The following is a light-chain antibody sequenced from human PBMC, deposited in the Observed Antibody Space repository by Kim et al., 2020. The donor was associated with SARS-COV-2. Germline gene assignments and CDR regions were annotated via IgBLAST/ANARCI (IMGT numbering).Light chain of an antibody. V-gene: IGLV3-19*01. CDR2: ARN. Sequence: SSELTQDPAVSVALGQTVRITCQGDSLRIYYPSWYQQKPGQAPVLVIYARNNRPSGIPDRFSGSSLGNKASLTITGAQAEDEADYYCQSRDSSGKVVFGGGTKVTVL. CDR3: QSRDSSGKVV. CDR1: SLRIYY. J-gene: IGLJ2*01.